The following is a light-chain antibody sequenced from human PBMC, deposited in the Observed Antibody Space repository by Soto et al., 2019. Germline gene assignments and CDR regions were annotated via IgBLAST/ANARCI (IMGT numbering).Light chain of an antibody. V-gene: IGKV3-15*01. CDR3: QQYNNWPRP. CDR1: QSVSSN. Sequence: EIVMTQSPATRSVSPGERATRSCRAIQSVSSNLAWYQQQPGRAPRLLICGASTRATGIPARFSGSGSGTELNLNIRSLQSEDLAVYYCQQYNNWPRPVGTGTRDDI. J-gene: IGKJ3*01. CDR2: GAS.